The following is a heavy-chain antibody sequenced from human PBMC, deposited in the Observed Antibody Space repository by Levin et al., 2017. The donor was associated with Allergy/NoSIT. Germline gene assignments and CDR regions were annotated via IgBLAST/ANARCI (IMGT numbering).Heavy chain of an antibody. CDR1: GFTFSNAW. CDR3: TNTGRLWFGGYRFDY. Sequence: GESLKISCAASGFTFSNAWMSWVRQAPGKGLEWVGRIKSKTDGGTTDYAAPVKGRFTISRDDSKNTLYLQMNSVKTEDTAVYYCTNTGRLWFGGYRFDYWGQGTLVTVSS. V-gene: IGHV3-15*01. CDR2: IKSKTDGGTT. D-gene: IGHD3-10*01. J-gene: IGHJ4*02.